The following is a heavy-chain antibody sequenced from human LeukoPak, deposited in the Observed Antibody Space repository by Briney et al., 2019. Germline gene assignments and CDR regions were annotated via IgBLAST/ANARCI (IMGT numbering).Heavy chain of an antibody. V-gene: IGHV1-8*01. J-gene: IGHJ5*02. CDR3: ARGARLRPGNRNWFDP. CDR2: MNPNSGNT. CDR1: GYTFTSYD. Sequence: ASVKVSCKASGYTFTSYDINWVRQATGQGLEWMGWMNPNSGNTGYAQKFQGRVTMTRNTSISTAYMELSSLRSEDTAVYYCARGARLRPGNRNWFDPWGQGTLVTVSS. D-gene: IGHD4-17*01.